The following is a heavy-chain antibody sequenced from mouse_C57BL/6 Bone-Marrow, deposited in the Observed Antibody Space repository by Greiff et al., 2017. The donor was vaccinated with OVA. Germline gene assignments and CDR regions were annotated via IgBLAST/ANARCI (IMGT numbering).Heavy chain of an antibody. CDR3: ARRGAYYSNLFAY. J-gene: IGHJ3*01. V-gene: IGHV1-4*01. CDR2: INPSSGYT. Sequence: VQLQQSGAELARPGASVKMSCKASGYTFTSYTMHWVKQRPGQGLEWIGYINPSSGYTKYNQKFKDKATLTADKSSSTAYMQLSSLTSEDSAVYYCARRGAYYSNLFAYWGQGTLVTVSA. CDR1: GYTFTSYT. D-gene: IGHD2-5*01.